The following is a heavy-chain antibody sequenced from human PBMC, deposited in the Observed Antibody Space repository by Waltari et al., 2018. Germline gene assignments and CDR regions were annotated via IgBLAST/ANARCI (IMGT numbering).Heavy chain of an antibody. CDR2: INTDGSSA. CDR1: GLPLSSSY. D-gene: IGHD3-16*01. CDR3: ARDGGGNGYIHY. J-gene: IGHJ4*02. V-gene: IGHV3-74*01. Sequence: EVQLVESGGGLVQPGGSLRLSCEASGLPLSSSYMHWVRQVPGKGLVWVSRINTDGSSANYADSVKGRFTISRDNGKNTLYLQMNSLRAEDTAVYYCARDGGGNGYIHYWGQGTLVTVSS.